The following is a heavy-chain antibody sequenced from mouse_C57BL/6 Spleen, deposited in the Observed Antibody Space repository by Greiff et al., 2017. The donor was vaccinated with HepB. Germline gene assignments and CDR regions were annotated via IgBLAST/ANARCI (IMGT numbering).Heavy chain of an antibody. D-gene: IGHD2-3*01. V-gene: IGHV14-4*01. J-gene: IGHJ3*01. CDR2: IDPENGDT. CDR3: TTPGWLLLPFAY. Sequence: EVQLQQSGAELVRPGASVKLSCTASGFNIKDDYMHWVKQRPEQGLEWIGCIDPENGDTEYASKFQGKAPITAGTSSNTAYLQLSSLTSEDTAVSYCTTPGWLLLPFAYWGQGTLVTVSA. CDR1: GFNIKDDY.